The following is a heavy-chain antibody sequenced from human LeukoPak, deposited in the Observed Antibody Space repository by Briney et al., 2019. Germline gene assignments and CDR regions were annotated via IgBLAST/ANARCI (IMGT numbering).Heavy chain of an antibody. J-gene: IGHJ3*02. CDR2: INPNSGGT. CDR1: GYTFTRYY. V-gene: IGHV1-2*02. Sequence: ASVKVSCKASGYTFTRYYMHWVRQAPGQGLEWMGWINPNSGGTNYAQKFQGRVTMTRDTSISTAYMELSRLRSDDTAVYYCARDAAGNDAFDIWGQGTMVTVSS. CDR3: ARDAAGNDAFDI. D-gene: IGHD6-19*01.